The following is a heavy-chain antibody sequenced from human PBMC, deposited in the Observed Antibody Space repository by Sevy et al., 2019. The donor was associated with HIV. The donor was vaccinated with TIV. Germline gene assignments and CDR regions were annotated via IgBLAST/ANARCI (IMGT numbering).Heavy chain of an antibody. CDR3: AGGRYDSSGSFDAFDI. J-gene: IGHJ3*02. Sequence: GGSLRLSCAASGFTFSSYAMNWVRQAPGKGLEWVSSINAISSNIYYADSVKGRFTISRDNSKNTLYLQMNSLRIEDTAVYYCAGGRYDSSGSFDAFDIWGQGTMVTVSS. D-gene: IGHD3-22*01. CDR2: INAISSNI. V-gene: IGHV3-23*01. CDR1: GFTFSSYA.